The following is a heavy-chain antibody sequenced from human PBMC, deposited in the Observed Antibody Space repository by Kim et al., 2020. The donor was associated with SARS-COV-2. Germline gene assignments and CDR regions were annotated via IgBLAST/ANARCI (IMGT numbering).Heavy chain of an antibody. D-gene: IGHD2-8*01. CDR2: IWYDGANK. J-gene: IGHJ4*02. CDR1: GFTFSTYG. Sequence: GGSLRLSCEASGFTFSTYGMHWVRHTPGKGLEWVAVIWYDGANKFYADSVKGRFTISRDNSKNTLFLQMNGLTVADTAVYYCARERDSHGVLRPLEYWGQGTLVTVST. CDR3: ARERDSHGVLRPLEY. V-gene: IGHV3-33*01.